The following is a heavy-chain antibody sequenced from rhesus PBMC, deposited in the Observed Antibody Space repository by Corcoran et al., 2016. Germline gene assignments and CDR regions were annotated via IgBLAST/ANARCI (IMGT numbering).Heavy chain of an antibody. CDR2: IYGSSGST. J-gene: IGHJ4*01. CDR1: GGSISSGYD. Sequence: QVQLQESGPGVVKPSETLSLTCAVSGGSISSGYDWSWIRQPPGKGLEWIGYIYGSSGSTNYNPSLQNRVTISKDASKNQFSLKLSSVTAADTAVYYCARRPDSSGLDYWGQGVLVTLSS. D-gene: IGHD6-31*01. CDR3: ARRPDSSGLDY. V-gene: IGHV4-76*01.